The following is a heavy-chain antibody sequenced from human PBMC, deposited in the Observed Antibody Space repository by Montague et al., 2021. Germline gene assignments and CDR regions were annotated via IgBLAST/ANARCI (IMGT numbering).Heavy chain of an antibody. V-gene: IGHV4-4*02. CDR2: IYHGTT. J-gene: IGHJ5*02. CDR3: AVGSESAWELLHH. Sequence: SETLSLTCTVSRDSISSKYFCSWVRQPLGKGLEWIGEIYHGTTSYSPSLKCRLTVSMDTSKNQFSLKLSSVTAADTAIYYCAVGSESAWELLHHWGQGILVTVSS. CDR1: RDSISSKYF. D-gene: IGHD1-26*01.